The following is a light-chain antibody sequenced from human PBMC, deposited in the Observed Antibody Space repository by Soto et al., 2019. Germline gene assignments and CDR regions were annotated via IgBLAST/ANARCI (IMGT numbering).Light chain of an antibody. CDR2: SNN. CDR3: AAWDDSLVV. V-gene: IGLV1-44*01. CDR1: SSNIGSNT. Sequence: QSVLTQPPSASGTPGQRVTISCSGSSSNIGSNTVNWYQQLPGTAPKLLIYSNNQRHSGVPDRFSGSKSGTSASLAISGLQSEDEADYYCAAWDDSLVVFGGGTKLTVL. J-gene: IGLJ2*01.